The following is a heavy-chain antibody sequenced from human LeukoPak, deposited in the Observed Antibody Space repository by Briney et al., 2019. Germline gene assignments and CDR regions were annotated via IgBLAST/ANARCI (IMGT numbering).Heavy chain of an antibody. V-gene: IGHV3-30*02. CDR1: GFTFSSYG. CDR2: IRYDGNNK. CDR3: AKGYGDLVAFDI. Sequence: GGSLRLSCAASGFTFSSYGMDWVRQAPGKGLEWVAFIRYDGNNKDYADSVKGRFTISRDNSKNTLYLQMNRLRVEDTAVYYCAKGYGDLVAFDIWGQGTMVTVSS. D-gene: IGHD4-17*01. J-gene: IGHJ3*02.